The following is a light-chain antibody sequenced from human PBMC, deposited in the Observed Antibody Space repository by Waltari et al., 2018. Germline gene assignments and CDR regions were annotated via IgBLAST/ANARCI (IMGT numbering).Light chain of an antibody. V-gene: IGLV4-69*01. CDR3: QSWGTGLWV. J-gene: IGLJ3*02. Sequence: QLVLTQSPSASASLGASVKVSCALTRGHRSYAIAWHQHQPETGPRSLIPLNSDGIHIKGAGIPYRFSGSSSGAERYRTISGRQAEDEADYCCQSWGTGLWVFGGGTKLTVL. CDR2: LNSDGIH. CDR1: RGHRSYA.